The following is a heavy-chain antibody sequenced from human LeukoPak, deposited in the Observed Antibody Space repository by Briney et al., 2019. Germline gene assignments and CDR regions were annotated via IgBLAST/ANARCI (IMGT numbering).Heavy chain of an antibody. V-gene: IGHV3-11*03. D-gene: IGHD6-13*01. Sequence: PGGSLRLSCAASGFTFSDYYMSWIRQAPGKGLEWVSYISSSSSYTNYADSVKGRFTISRDNAKNSLYLQMNSLRAEDTAVYYCARKRIAAAGFYYYYYGMDVWGQGTTVTVSS. CDR3: ARKRIAAAGFYYYYYGMDV. J-gene: IGHJ6*02. CDR1: GFTFSDYY. CDR2: ISSSSSYT.